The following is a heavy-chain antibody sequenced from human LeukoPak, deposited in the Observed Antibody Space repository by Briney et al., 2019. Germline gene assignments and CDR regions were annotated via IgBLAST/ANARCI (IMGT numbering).Heavy chain of an antibody. J-gene: IGHJ4*02. V-gene: IGHV3-23*01. D-gene: IGHD2-21*02. CDR2: ISGGGGAT. Sequence: PGGSLRLSCAASGFTFSSYAMSWVRQAPGKGLEWVSGISGGGGATYYADSVKGRFTTSRDSFKNTLYLQMSSLRAEGTAVYYCAKTQIMTAITATNFDFWGQGTLVTVSS. CDR3: AKTQIMTAITATNFDF. CDR1: GFTFSSYA.